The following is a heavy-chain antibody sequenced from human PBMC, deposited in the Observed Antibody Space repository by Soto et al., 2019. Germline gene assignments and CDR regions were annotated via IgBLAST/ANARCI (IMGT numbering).Heavy chain of an antibody. Sequence: SETLSLTCAVSGGSISSSTYYWGWIRQPPGMGLEWIASISYRGNTYYNPSLKSRITISVDTSKTQFSLRLSSVTAADTAVYYCARRDGYNDDAFDIWGQGTMVTGSS. V-gene: IGHV4-39*01. D-gene: IGHD5-12*01. CDR1: GGSISSSTYY. CDR3: ARRDGYNDDAFDI. J-gene: IGHJ3*02. CDR2: ISYRGNT.